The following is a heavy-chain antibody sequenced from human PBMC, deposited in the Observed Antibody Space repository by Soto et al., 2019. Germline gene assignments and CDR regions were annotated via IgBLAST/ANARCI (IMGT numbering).Heavy chain of an antibody. CDR2: IKQDGSEK. J-gene: IGHJ4*02. CDR3: ARDPFHGAIAY. CDR1: GFNFGASW. D-gene: IGHD3-16*01. Sequence: GSLRLSCAASGFNFGASWMAWVRQAPGKGLEWVADIKQDGSEKNYVDSVKGRVTISRDDAKNSLYLQMNSLRAEDTAVYYCARDPFHGAIAYWGLGSLVTVSS. V-gene: IGHV3-7*01.